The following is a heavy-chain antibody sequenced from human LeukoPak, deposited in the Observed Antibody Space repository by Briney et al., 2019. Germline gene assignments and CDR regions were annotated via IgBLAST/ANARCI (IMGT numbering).Heavy chain of an antibody. CDR2: ITISSNFI. J-gene: IGHJ6*02. CDR3: ARDGHGDGFLTGYSYFGMDV. Sequence: GGSLRLSCAASRFSLSSYSMNWVRQAPGKGLEWVSSITISSNFIYYADSVKGRFTISRDNAKSSLFLQMNSLRAEDTAVYFCARDGHGDGFLTGYSYFGMDVWGQGTTVTVSS. V-gene: IGHV3-21*01. D-gene: IGHD3-9*01. CDR1: RFSLSSYS.